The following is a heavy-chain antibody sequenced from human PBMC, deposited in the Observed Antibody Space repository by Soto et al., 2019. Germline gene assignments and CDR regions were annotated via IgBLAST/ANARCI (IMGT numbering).Heavy chain of an antibody. J-gene: IGHJ4*02. CDR2: INPSGGST. CDR3: ARVRVQMATRYYFDY. D-gene: IGHD5-12*01. Sequence: GASVKVSCKASGYTFTSYYMHWVRQAPGQGLEWMGIINPSGGSTSYAQKFQGRVTMTRDTSTSTVYMELSSLRSEDTAVYYCARVRVQMATRYYFDYCGQGTLVTVYS. CDR1: GYTFTSYY. V-gene: IGHV1-46*01.